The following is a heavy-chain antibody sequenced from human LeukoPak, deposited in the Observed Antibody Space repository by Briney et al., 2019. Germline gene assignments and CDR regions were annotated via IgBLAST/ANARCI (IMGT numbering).Heavy chain of an antibody. D-gene: IGHD3-9*01. CDR1: GYPFTGYY. CDR3: GRAFDWLEDYFDY. CDR2: INPHSGGT. Sequence: ASVKVSCKTSGYPFTGYYIHWVRQAPGQGLEWMGWINPHSGGTNYAQKFQGRVTMTTDTSISTAYMELTRLRSDDTAVYYCGRAFDWLEDYFDYWGQGTLVTVSS. J-gene: IGHJ4*02. V-gene: IGHV1-2*02.